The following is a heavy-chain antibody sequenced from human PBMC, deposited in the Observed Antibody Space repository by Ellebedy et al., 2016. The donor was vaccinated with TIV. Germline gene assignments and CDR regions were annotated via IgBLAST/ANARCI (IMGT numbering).Heavy chain of an antibody. J-gene: IGHJ4*02. D-gene: IGHD4-23*01. CDR3: ARVFATGVRHLPW. Sequence: ASVKVSXKASGKTFTSYDINWVRQATGQGPEWMGWMNPNSGNTGYAQKFQGRISMTRNTSISTAYMELSSLRSEDTAVYYCARVFATGVRHLPWWGQGTLVTVSS. V-gene: IGHV1-8*01. CDR2: MNPNSGNT. CDR1: GKTFTSYD.